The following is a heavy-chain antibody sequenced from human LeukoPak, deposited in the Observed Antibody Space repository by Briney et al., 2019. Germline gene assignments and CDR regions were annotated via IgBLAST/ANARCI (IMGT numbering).Heavy chain of an antibody. CDR3: ARSPHNSAWYEKWFDP. Sequence: KPSETLSLTCTVSGGSTSTYYWSWIRQPPGKGLEWIADISDSGGTKYNPSLESRVTLSIDSSKNQFSLKLSSVTAADTAVFYCARSPHNSAWYEKWFDPWGQGTLVTVSS. CDR2: ISDSGGT. D-gene: IGHD6-19*01. V-gene: IGHV4-59*12. CDR1: GGSTSTYY. J-gene: IGHJ5*02.